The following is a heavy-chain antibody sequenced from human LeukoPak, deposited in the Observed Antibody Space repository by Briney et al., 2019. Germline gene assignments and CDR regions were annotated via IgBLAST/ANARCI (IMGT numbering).Heavy chain of an antibody. CDR3: ARHSLEVGATDWFDP. V-gene: IGHV4-39*01. CDR1: GGSISSSNYY. J-gene: IGHJ5*02. CDR2: IYYSGST. Sequence: SETLSLTCTVSGGSISSSNYYWGWVRQPPGKGLEWIGSIYYSGSTYYNPSLKSRVTISVDTSKNQFSLKLSSVTAADTAVYYCARHSLEVGATDWFDPWGQGTLVTVSS. D-gene: IGHD1-26*01.